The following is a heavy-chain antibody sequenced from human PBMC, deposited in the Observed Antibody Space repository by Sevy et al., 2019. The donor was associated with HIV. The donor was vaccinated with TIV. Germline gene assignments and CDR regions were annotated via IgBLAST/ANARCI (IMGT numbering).Heavy chain of an antibody. V-gene: IGHV3-30*18. D-gene: IGHD2-8*01. CDR2: ISYDGSNK. Sequence: GGSLRLSCAASGFTFSSYGMHWVRQAPGKGLEWVAVISYDGSNKYYVDSVKGRFTISRDNSKNTLYLQMNSLRAEDTAVYYCAKWGCTNGVCFASDYWGQGTLVTVSS. J-gene: IGHJ4*02. CDR3: AKWGCTNGVCFASDY. CDR1: GFTFSSYG.